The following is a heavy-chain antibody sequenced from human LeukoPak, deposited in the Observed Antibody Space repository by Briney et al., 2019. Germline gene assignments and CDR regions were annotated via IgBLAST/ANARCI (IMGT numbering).Heavy chain of an antibody. CDR2: IYSGGST. J-gene: IGHJ4*02. Sequence: PGGSLRLSCAASGFTVSSNYMSWVRQAPGKGLEWVSVIYSGGSTYYADSVKGRFTISRDNSKNTLYLQMNSLRAEDTAVYYCARDAPLGSGSRPFDYWGQGTLVTVSS. CDR1: GFTVSSNY. CDR3: ARDAPLGSGSRPFDY. V-gene: IGHV3-66*01. D-gene: IGHD3-10*01.